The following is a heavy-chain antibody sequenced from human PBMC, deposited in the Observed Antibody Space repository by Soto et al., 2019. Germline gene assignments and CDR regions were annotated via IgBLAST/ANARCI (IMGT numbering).Heavy chain of an antibody. J-gene: IGHJ4*02. V-gene: IGHV1-18*04. CDR3: ARDTAMFNGGSDY. D-gene: IGHD5-18*01. CDR1: GYTFTIYD. CDR2: ISAYNGNT. Sequence: ASVKVSCKASGYTFTIYDISCVRQSPGQGLEWMGWISAYNGNTNYAQKLQGRVTMTTDTSTSTTYMELRSLRSDDTAVYYCARDTAMFNGGSDYWGQGTLVTVSS.